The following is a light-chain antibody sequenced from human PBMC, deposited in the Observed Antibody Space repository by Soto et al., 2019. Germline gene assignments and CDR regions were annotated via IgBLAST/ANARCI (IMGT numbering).Light chain of an antibody. J-gene: IGKJ5*01. CDR2: DAS. V-gene: IGKV3-11*01. Sequence: EIVLTQSPATLSLSPGEGATLSCRASQSVSSRLAWYQQKPGQAPRLLIYDASNRATGIPARFSGSGSGTDFTLTISSLEPEDFAVYYCQQHSNWPPITFGQGTRLEIK. CDR1: QSVSSR. CDR3: QQHSNWPPIT.